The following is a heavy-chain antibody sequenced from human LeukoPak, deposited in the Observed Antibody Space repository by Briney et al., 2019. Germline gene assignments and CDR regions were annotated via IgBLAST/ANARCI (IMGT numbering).Heavy chain of an antibody. CDR3: ARENYYDSSGYPDY. V-gene: IGHV1-18*01. J-gene: IGHJ4*02. Sequence: ASVKVSCKASGYTFTSYDINWVRQATGQGLEWMGWISAYNGNTNYAQKLQGRVTMTTDTSTSTAYMELRSLRSDDTAVYYCARENYYDSSGYPDYWGQGTLVTVSS. D-gene: IGHD3-22*01. CDR1: GYTFTSYD. CDR2: ISAYNGNT.